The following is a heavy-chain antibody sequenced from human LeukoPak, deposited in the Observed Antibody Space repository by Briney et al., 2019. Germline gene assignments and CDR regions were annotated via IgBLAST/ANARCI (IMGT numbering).Heavy chain of an antibody. CDR3: ARGHGSPDY. CDR2: ISHSGST. CDR1: GGXVSGSY. J-gene: IGHJ4*02. D-gene: IGHD2-15*01. V-gene: IGHV4-59*02. Sequence: SETLSLTCAVSGGXVSGSYCSWIRQPPGKGLDYIGYISHSGSTEYNPSLNSRATISVDTSKNHFSLELTSVTAADTAVYYCARGHGSPDYWGQGTLVTVSS.